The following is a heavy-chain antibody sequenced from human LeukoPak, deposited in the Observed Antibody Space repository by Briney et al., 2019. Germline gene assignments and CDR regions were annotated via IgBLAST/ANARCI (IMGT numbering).Heavy chain of an antibody. J-gene: IGHJ4*02. D-gene: IGHD3-10*01. CDR2: IMSASDNI. CDR3: ARVDYGSGSFPDF. CDR1: GFTLRDHT. V-gene: IGHV3-21*01. Sequence: GGSLRLSCVGFGFTLRDHTMRWVRQAPGKGLQYVSSIMSASDNIYYADSVKGRFTISRDNAKNSVYLQMNSLRVDDTAVYYCARVDYGSGSFPDFWGQGTLVTVSS.